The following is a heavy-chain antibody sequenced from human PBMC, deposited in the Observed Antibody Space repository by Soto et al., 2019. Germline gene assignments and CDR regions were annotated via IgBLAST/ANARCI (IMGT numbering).Heavy chain of an antibody. CDR2: ISYDGSNK. J-gene: IGHJ6*02. V-gene: IGHV3-30*18. CDR3: AKGRVVIISYYGMDV. CDR1: GFTFSSYG. Sequence: GGSLRLSCAASGFTFSSYGMHWVRQAPGKGLEWVAVISYDGSNKYYEDSVKGRFTISRDNSKNTLYLQMNSLRAEDTAVYYCAKGRVVIISYYGMDVWGQGTTVTVSS. D-gene: IGHD3-3*01.